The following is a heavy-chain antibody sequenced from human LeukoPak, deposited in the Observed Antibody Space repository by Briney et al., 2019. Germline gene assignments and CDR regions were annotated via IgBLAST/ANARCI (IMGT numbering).Heavy chain of an antibody. V-gene: IGHV3-48*04. CDR2: VSSSSSTI. D-gene: IGHD3-10*01. CDR3: ARDFSPPYYYGPGSPY. Sequence: GGSLRLSCAASGFTFSTFSMNWVRQAPGKGLEWVSYVSSSSSTIYYADSVKGRFTVSRDNAKNSLYLQMNSLRAEDTAVYYCARDFSPPYYYGPGSPYWGQGTLVTVSS. CDR1: GFTFSTFS. J-gene: IGHJ4*02.